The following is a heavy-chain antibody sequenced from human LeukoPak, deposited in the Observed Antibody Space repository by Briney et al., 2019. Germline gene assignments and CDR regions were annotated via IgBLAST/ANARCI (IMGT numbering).Heavy chain of an antibody. J-gene: IGHJ4*02. D-gene: IGHD6-13*01. V-gene: IGHV7-4-1*02. CDR1: GYTFTSYA. CDR2: INTNSGNP. CDR3: AKDVRRLGIASSGFDY. Sequence: APVKVSCKASGYTFTSYAMNWVRQAPGQGLEWMGWINTNSGNPTYAQGFTGRFVFSVESSVSTTYLQISSLKAEDSAVYYCAKDVRRLGIASSGFDYWGQGSLVTVSS.